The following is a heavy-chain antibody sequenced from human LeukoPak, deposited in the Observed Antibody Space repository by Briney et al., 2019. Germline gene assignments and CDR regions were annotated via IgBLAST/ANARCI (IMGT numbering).Heavy chain of an antibody. D-gene: IGHD2-15*01. J-gene: IGHJ4*02. Sequence: PGGSLRPSCAASGFTFSDYAMTWVRQAPGKGLEWVSTISGTDGSTYYAETVKGRFTISRDNSKNTVYLQMNSLRAEDTAVFYCAKDRGSSYYPYYFDYWGQGALVTVSS. CDR2: ISGTDGST. CDR3: AKDRGSSYYPYYFDY. V-gene: IGHV3-23*01. CDR1: GFTFSDYA.